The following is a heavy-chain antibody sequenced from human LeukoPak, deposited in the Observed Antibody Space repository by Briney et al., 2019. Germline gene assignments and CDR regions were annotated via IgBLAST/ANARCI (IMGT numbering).Heavy chain of an antibody. CDR2: INPKNGDT. CDR3: ARPIGGDYGDFDF. D-gene: IGHD4-17*01. V-gene: IGHV1-2*06. Sequence: GASVKVSCKASGYTFTAYYIHWVRQAPGQGLEWMGRINPKNGDTNYAQKFQDRVTMTRDTSISTAYMELSRLRSDDTAVYYCARPIGGDYGDFDFWGQGSLITVSS. CDR1: GYTFTAYY. J-gene: IGHJ4*02.